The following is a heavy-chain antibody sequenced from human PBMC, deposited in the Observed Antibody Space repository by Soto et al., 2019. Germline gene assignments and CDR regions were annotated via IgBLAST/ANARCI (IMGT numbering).Heavy chain of an antibody. CDR2: IDIAGAT. Sequence: EVQLVESGGGLVQPGESLRLSCAASGFTFSNYDMHWVRQTTGKGLEWVSAIDIAGATYYPDSVKGRFTISREKAKNSLYLQMNSLRADDTAVYYCAKKAGPVSLYPPEFDPRGQGTLVTVSS. D-gene: IGHD2-8*01. V-gene: IGHV3-13*01. CDR1: GFTFSNYD. CDR3: AKKAGPVSLYPPEFDP. J-gene: IGHJ5*02.